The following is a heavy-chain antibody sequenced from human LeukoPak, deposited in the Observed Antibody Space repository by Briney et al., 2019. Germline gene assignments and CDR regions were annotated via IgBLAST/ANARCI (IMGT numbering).Heavy chain of an antibody. Sequence: SETLSLTCTVSGGSISSYYWSWIRQPAGKGLEWIGRIYTSGSTYYNPSLKSRVTISVDTSKNQFSLNLSSVTAADTAMYYCARRIYGSGSYDNWGQGTLVTVSS. J-gene: IGHJ4*02. D-gene: IGHD3-10*01. CDR2: IYTSGST. CDR1: GGSISSYY. CDR3: ARRIYGSGSYDN. V-gene: IGHV4-4*07.